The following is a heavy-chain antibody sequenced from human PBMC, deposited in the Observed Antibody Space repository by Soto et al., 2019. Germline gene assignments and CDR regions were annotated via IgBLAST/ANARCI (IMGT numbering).Heavy chain of an antibody. CDR3: AHSVLRPVLGLGTTTAVSFDF. D-gene: IGHD2-2*01. J-gene: IGHJ4*02. CDR2: IYWDDDK. Sequence: QINLNESGPTVVRPTETLTLTCRFSGFSLTTSGVGVGCIRQSPGKAPEWLALIYWDDDKRYSASLKGRLTITKATSKNQVVLTVSDLDPTDKATYFCAHSVLRPVLGLGTTTAVSFDFWGRGSPVAASS. V-gene: IGHV2-5*02. CDR1: GFSLTTSGVG.